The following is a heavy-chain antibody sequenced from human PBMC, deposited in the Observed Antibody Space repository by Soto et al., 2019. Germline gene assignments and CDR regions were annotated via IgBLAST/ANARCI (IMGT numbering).Heavy chain of an antibody. D-gene: IGHD3-3*01. Sequence: SETLSLTCAVSGGSISSSNWWSWVRQPPGKGLEWIGEIYHSGSTNYNPSLKSRVTISVDKSKNQFSLKLSSVTAADTAVYYCARSPYYDFWSGYPGWFDHWGQGTLVTVSS. CDR3: ARSPYYDFWSGYPGWFDH. CDR1: GGSISSSNW. CDR2: IYHSGST. J-gene: IGHJ5*02. V-gene: IGHV4-4*02.